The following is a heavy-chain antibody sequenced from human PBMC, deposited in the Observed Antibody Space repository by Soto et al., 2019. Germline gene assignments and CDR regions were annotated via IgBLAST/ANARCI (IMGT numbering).Heavy chain of an antibody. V-gene: IGHV4-61*01. CDR2: IYYNGRT. CDR3: ARGGVLAQPARGDYYGMDV. J-gene: IGHJ6*02. Sequence: QVQLQESGPGLVKPSETLSLTCSVSGASVGSGSYYWTWIRQPPGKGLEWIGYIYYNGRTNHSPSLKSRXPXSXDXXKSQFSLKLTSVTAADTAVYYWARGGVLAQPARGDYYGMDVWGQGTTVTVSS. CDR1: GASVGSGSYY. D-gene: IGHD2-15*01.